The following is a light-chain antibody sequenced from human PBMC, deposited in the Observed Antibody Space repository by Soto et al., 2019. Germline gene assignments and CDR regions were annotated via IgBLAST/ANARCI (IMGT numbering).Light chain of an antibody. Sequence: DIQMTQSPSILSASAGDRVTITCRASQSISSWLAWYQQKPGKAPKLLIYDASSSESGVPSRFSGSGSGTEFTLTISSLQPDDFATYYCQQYNSYSPFGQVTRLEIK. CDR2: DAS. J-gene: IGKJ5*01. CDR1: QSISSW. V-gene: IGKV1-5*01. CDR3: QQYNSYSP.